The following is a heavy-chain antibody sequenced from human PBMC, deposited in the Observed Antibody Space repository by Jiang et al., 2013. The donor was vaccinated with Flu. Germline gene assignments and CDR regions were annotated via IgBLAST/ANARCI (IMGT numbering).Heavy chain of an antibody. V-gene: IGHV4-39*01. CDR3: ARLPRVVVAADYYYGMDV. CDR1: GGSISSSSYY. J-gene: IGHJ6*01. D-gene: IGHD2-15*01. Sequence: GPGLVKPSETLSLTCTVSGGSISSSSYYWGWIRQPPGKGLEWIGSIYYSGSTYYNPSLKSRVTISVDTSKNQFSLKLSSVTATDTAVYYCARLPRVVVAADYYYGMDVWGPRDHGHRLL. CDR2: IYYSGST.